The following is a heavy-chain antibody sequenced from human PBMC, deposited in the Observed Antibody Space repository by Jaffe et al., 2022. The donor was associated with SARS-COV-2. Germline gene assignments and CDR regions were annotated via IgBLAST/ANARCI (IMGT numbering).Heavy chain of an antibody. CDR1: GFTFRSHE. Sequence: EVQLVESGGGLVQPGGSLRLSCTASGFTFRSHEMNWVRQAPGKGLEWVSYIRSSGSPIHYADSVKGRFTISRDNAQNSLYLQMNSLRAEDTAVYYCARGGYCSDGTCYYFNAFDLWGQGTMVIVSS. V-gene: IGHV3-48*03. CDR3: ARGGYCSDGTCYYFNAFDL. D-gene: IGHD2-15*01. J-gene: IGHJ3*01. CDR2: IRSSGSPI.